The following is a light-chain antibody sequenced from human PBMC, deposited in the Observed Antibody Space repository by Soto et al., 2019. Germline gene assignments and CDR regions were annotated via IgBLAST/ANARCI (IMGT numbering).Light chain of an antibody. CDR2: DAS. Sequence: DIQMTQSPSTLSASVGDRVTITCRASQSISSWLAWYQQKPGKAPKLLIYDASSLESGVPSRFSGSGSGTEFTLTINSLQPDDFATYYCQQCNGYSRTFGQGTKVDIK. J-gene: IGKJ1*01. V-gene: IGKV1-5*01. CDR3: QQCNGYSRT. CDR1: QSISSW.